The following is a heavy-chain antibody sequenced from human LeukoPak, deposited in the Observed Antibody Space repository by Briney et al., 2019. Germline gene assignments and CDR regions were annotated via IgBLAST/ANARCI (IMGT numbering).Heavy chain of an antibody. V-gene: IGHV1-69*04. J-gene: IGHJ4*02. Sequence: SVKVSCKASGGTFSSYAISWVRQAPGQGLEWMGRIIPIVGIVNYEQKFQGRVTITADKSTSTAYMELSSLRSEDTAVYYCARVDGGSASFYDGDYWGQGTPVTVSS. CDR2: IIPIVGIV. D-gene: IGHD3-10*01. CDR1: GGTFSSYA. CDR3: ARVDGGSASFYDGDY.